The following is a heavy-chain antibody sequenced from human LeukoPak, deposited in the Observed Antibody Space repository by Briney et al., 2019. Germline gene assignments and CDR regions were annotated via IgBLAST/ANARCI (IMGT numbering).Heavy chain of an antibody. V-gene: IGHV3-48*03. CDR3: VTEGVDNGFFD. CDR1: GFTFSTHE. Sequence: GGSLRLSCVASGFTFSTHEMSWVRQAPGKGLEWVSYIDINGSPTHYADSVKGRFTISRDNAKNSVSLQMNSLRAEDTAVYYCVTEGVDNGFFDWGQGTLVTVSS. D-gene: IGHD2-8*01. J-gene: IGHJ4*02. CDR2: IDINGSPT.